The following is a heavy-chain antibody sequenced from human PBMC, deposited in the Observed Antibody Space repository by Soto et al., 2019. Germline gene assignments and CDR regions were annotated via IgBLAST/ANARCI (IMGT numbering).Heavy chain of an antibody. CDR2: ISAYNGNT. J-gene: IGHJ6*04. V-gene: IGHV1-18*04. Sequence: ASVKVSCKASGYTFTSYGISWVRQAPGQGLEWMGWISAYNGNTNYAQKLQGRVTMTTDTSTSTAYMELRSLRSDDTAVYYCSRGDYHILTGYLRYYGMDVWGKGTTVTVSS. CDR1: GYTFTSYG. CDR3: SRGDYHILTGYLRYYGMDV. D-gene: IGHD3-9*01.